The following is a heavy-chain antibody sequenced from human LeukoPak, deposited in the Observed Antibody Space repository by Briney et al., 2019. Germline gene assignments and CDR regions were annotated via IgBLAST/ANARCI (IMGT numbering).Heavy chain of an antibody. D-gene: IGHD6-19*01. V-gene: IGHV3-23*01. CDR2: TVSRGTT. CDR1: GFTFTSDA. CDR3: AKCSTSAYTTGWCNWIDP. Sequence: GGSLRLSRVASGFTFTSDAMNWVRQAPGKGLEWVSSTVSRGTTQYADSVKGRFTVSRDTPKNTLYLQMNSLRADDTAVYYCAKCSTSAYTTGWCNWIDPWGQGTLVTVSS. J-gene: IGHJ5*02.